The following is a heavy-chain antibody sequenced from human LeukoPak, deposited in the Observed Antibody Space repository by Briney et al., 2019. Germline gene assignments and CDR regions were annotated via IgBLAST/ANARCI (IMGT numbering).Heavy chain of an antibody. CDR1: GGTFSSYA. V-gene: IGHV1-18*01. Sequence: ASVKVSCKASGGTFSSYAISWVRQAPGQGLEWMGWISAYNGNTNYAQKLQGRVTMTTDTSTSTAYMELRSLRSDDTAVYYCARVLAAAGMGDYWGQGTLVTVSS. D-gene: IGHD6-13*01. CDR3: ARVLAAAGMGDY. J-gene: IGHJ4*02. CDR2: ISAYNGNT.